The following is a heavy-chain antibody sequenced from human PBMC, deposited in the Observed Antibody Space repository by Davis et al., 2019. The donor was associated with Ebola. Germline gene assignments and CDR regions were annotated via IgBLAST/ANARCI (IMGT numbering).Heavy chain of an antibody. D-gene: IGHD3-3*01. CDR1: GFTFSGNA. CDR2: IRGNGVT. V-gene: IGHV3-69-1*01. Sequence: GESLKISCAASGFTFSGNAITWVRQAPGRGLEWVSDIRGNGVTHYADSVKGRFTISRDNAKNSLYLQMNSLRAEDTAVYYCASEIWTYYDFWSGYSERTWFDPWGQGTLVTVSS. J-gene: IGHJ5*02. CDR3: ASEIWTYYDFWSGYSERTWFDP.